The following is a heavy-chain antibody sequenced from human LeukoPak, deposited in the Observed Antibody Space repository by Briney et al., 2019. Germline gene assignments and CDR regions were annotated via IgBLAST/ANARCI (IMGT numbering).Heavy chain of an antibody. V-gene: IGHV4-34*01. CDR2: INHSGST. D-gene: IGHD3-3*01. J-gene: IGHJ4*02. CDR3: ARMSYYDFWSGYHRTHYFDY. CDR1: GGSFSGYY. Sequence: SETLSLTCAVYGGSFSGYYWSWIRQPPGKGLEWIGEINHSGSTNYNPSLKSRVTISVDTSKNQFSLKLSSVTAADTAVYYCARMSYYDFWSGYHRTHYFDYWGQGTLVTVSS.